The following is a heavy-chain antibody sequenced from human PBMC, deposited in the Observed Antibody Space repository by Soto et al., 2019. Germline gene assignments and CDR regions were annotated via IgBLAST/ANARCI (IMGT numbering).Heavy chain of an antibody. CDR3: ARGPLSLYGDERYYFDY. Sequence: QVQLVQSGAEVKKPGSSVKVSCKASGGTFSSYAISWVRQAPGQGLEWMGGIIPIFGTANYAQKFQGRVTITADESTSTAYMELSSLRSEDTAVYYCARGPLSLYGDERYYFDYWGQGTLVTVSS. CDR2: IIPIFGTA. V-gene: IGHV1-69*01. J-gene: IGHJ4*02. CDR1: GGTFSSYA. D-gene: IGHD4-17*01.